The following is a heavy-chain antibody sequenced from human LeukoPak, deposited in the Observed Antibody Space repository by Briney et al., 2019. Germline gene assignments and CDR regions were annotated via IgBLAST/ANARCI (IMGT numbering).Heavy chain of an antibody. V-gene: IGHV4-39*07. CDR3: ARGRLHYDSSGSLDY. J-gene: IGHJ4*02. CDR1: GGSISSSSYY. D-gene: IGHD3-22*01. CDR2: IYYSGST. Sequence: SETLSLTCTVSGGSISSSSYYWGWIRQPPGKGLEWIGSIYYSGSTYYNPSLKSRVTISVDTSKNQLSLKVISVTAADTAVYYCARGRLHYDSSGSLDYWGQGTLVTVSS.